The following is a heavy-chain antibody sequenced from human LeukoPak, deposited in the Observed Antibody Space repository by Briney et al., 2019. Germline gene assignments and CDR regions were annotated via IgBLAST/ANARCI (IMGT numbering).Heavy chain of an antibody. CDR2: IKEDGSEK. CDR1: GFTFSNYW. CDR3: VRLRCDL. J-gene: IGHJ5*02. Sequence: GGSLRLSRATSGFTFSNYWMHWVRQAPGKGLEWVAQIKEDGSEKYYVDSVKGRFTISRDNAKNSLYLQLNSLRAEDGAVYYCVRLRCDLWAQGTLVTVSS. V-gene: IGHV3-7*01.